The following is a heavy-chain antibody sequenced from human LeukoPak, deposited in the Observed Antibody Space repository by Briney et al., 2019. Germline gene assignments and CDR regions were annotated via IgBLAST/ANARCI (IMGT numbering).Heavy chain of an antibody. CDR1: GYSFSYFG. Sequence: ASVKVSCKASGYSFSYFGINWVRQAPGQGLEWVGWISGYNGNTNYAQKSEGRLTLTTDTATSTVYMELRNLRSDDTAVYYCARGLDAAAGLANFDYWGQGTLVTVSS. D-gene: IGHD6-25*01. CDR2: ISGYNGNT. CDR3: ARGLDAAAGLANFDY. J-gene: IGHJ4*02. V-gene: IGHV1-18*01.